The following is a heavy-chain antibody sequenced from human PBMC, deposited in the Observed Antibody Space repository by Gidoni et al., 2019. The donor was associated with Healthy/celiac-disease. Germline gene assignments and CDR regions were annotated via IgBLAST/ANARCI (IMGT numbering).Heavy chain of an antibody. V-gene: IGHV3-11*06. CDR3: ARFKPFARLLDP. CDR1: GFPFSDYY. Sequence: QVQLVESGGGLVKPGGSLRLSCAASGFPFSDYYMSWIRQAPGKGLEWVSYISSSSSYTNYADSVKGRFTISRDNAKNSLYLQMNSLRAEDTAVYYCARFKPFARLLDPWGQGTLVTVSS. J-gene: IGHJ5*02. D-gene: IGHD6-6*01. CDR2: ISSSSSYT.